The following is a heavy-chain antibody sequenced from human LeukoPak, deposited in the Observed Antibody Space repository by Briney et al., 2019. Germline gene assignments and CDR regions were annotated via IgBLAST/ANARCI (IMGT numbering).Heavy chain of an antibody. CDR3: ARLGIAAAGTNYMDV. CDR1: GGSISSSSYY. D-gene: IGHD6-13*01. V-gene: IGHV4-39*07. Sequence: PSETLSLTCTVSGGSISSSSYYWGWIRQPPGKGLEGIGSIYYSGSTNYNPSLKSRVTISVDTSKNQFSLKLSSVTAADTAVYYCARLGIAAAGTNYMDVWGKGTTVTVSS. CDR2: IYYSGST. J-gene: IGHJ6*03.